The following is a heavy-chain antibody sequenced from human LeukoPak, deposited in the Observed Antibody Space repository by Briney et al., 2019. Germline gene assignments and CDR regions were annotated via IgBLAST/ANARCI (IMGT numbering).Heavy chain of an antibody. CDR2: ITWDSGST. CDR3: VKDRPFPYGMDV. J-gene: IGHJ6*02. V-gene: IGHV3-43D*03. CDR1: GFSFDDFA. Sequence: GGSLRLSCATSGFSFDDFAMHWVRQAPGKGLEWVSFITWDSGSTYYADSVKGRFTISRDNSKDSLYVQMNSLRAEDTALYYCVKDRPFPYGMDVWGQGTTVTVSS. D-gene: IGHD2-21*01.